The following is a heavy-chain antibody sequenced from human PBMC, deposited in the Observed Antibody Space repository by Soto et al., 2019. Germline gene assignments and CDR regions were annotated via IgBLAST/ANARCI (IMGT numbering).Heavy chain of an antibody. CDR2: VDFDGIDA. J-gene: IGHJ6*02. CDR3: TRDYYDISGQSYIEYGMDV. CDR1: GFKFGRYW. D-gene: IGHD3-22*01. Sequence: PGGSLRLSCAASGFKFGRYWMHWVRQAPGKGLVWIARVDFDGIDAKYADAVQGRFTISRDNAKNILYLQMNSLRVEDAAVYYCTRDYYDISGQSYIEYGMDVWGQGTTVTVFS. V-gene: IGHV3-74*03.